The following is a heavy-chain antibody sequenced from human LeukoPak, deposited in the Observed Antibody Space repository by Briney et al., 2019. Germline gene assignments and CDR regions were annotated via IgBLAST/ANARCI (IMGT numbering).Heavy chain of an antibody. Sequence: ASVKVSCKASGYTFTSYYMHWVRQAPGQGLEWMGIINPSGGSTSYAQKFQGRVTITADESTSTAYMELSSLRSEDTAVYYCARSPPSGPPRYYFDYWGQGTLVTVSS. D-gene: IGHD6-19*01. CDR1: GYTFTSYY. J-gene: IGHJ4*02. V-gene: IGHV1-46*01. CDR2: INPSGGST. CDR3: ARSPPSGPPRYYFDY.